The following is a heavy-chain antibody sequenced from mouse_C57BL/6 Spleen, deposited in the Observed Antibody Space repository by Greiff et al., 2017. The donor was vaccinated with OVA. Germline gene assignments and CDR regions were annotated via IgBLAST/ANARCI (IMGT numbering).Heavy chain of an antibody. CDR2: IDPETGGT. V-gene: IGHV1-15*01. Sequence: VKLMESGAELVRPGASVTLSCKASGYTFTDYEMHWVKQTPVHGLEWIGAIDPETGGTAYNQKFKGKAILTADKSSSTAYMELHSLTSEDSAVYYCTRAGTGSDYWGQGTTLTVSS. D-gene: IGHD4-1*01. CDR1: GYTFTDYE. CDR3: TRAGTGSDY. J-gene: IGHJ2*01.